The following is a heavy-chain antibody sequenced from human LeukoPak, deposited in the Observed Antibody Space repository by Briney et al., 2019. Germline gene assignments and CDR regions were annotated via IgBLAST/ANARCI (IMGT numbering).Heavy chain of an antibody. CDR1: GYSISSGYY. CDR2: IYHSGST. Sequence: SETLSFTCAVSGYSISSGYYWGWIRPPPGKGLEWIGSIYHSGSTYYNPSLKSRVTISVDTSKNQFSLKLSSVTAADTAVYYCARRLVVVPAAFDYWGQGTLVTVSS. D-gene: IGHD2-2*01. V-gene: IGHV4-38-2*01. J-gene: IGHJ4*02. CDR3: ARRLVVVPAAFDY.